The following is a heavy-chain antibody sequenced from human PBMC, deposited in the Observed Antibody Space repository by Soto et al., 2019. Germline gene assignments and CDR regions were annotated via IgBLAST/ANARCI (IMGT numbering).Heavy chain of an antibody. V-gene: IGHV3-11*01. CDR2: ISGSSSRM. J-gene: IGHJ5*02. Sequence: PGGSLRLSCVASGFMFSDYYMTWIRQTPGKGLEWLSYISGSSSRMIYADSVKGRFIVSRDNAKNSLYLQMNSLRADDTAVYYCARDRRNLGFDPWGQGT. D-gene: IGHD4-4*01. CDR3: ARDRRNLGFDP. CDR1: GFMFSDYY.